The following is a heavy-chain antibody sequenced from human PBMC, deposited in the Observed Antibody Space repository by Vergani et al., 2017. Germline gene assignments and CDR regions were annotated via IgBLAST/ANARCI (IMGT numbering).Heavy chain of an antibody. J-gene: IGHJ3*02. D-gene: IGHD1-1*01. CDR1: GCPISSSSYY. Sequence: QLQLQESGPGLVKPSETLSLTCPVSGCPISSSSYYWGWIRQPPGKWLEWIGSIYYSGSTYYTPFLKSRVTISVDTSKNQFSLTLSSVTAADTAVYCCASPGYNWNDDEAFDIWGQGTMVTVSS. CDR2: IYYSGST. V-gene: IGHV4-39*01. CDR3: ASPGYNWNDDEAFDI.